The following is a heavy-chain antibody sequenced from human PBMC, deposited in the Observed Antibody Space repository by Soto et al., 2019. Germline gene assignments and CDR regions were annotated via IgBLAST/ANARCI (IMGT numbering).Heavy chain of an antibody. CDR3: ASIHSYYDFWSGPYYFDY. J-gene: IGHJ4*02. CDR1: GFTFSSYA. CDR2: ISGSGGST. V-gene: IGHV3-23*01. Sequence: GGSLRLSCAASGFTFSSYAMSWVRQAPGKGLEWVSAISGSGGSTYYADSVKGRFTISRDNSKNTRYLQMNSLRAEDTAVYYCASIHSYYDFWSGPYYFDYWGQGTLVTVSS. D-gene: IGHD3-3*01.